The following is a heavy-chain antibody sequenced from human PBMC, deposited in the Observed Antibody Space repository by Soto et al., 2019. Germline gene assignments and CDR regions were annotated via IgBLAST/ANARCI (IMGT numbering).Heavy chain of an antibody. CDR1: GGSISSGGYY. J-gene: IGHJ4*02. D-gene: IGHD3-9*01. V-gene: IGHV4-31*03. CDR2: IYYSGST. CDR3: ARTPEYAILSGYYDY. Sequence: PSETLSLTCTVSGGSISSGGYYWSWIRQHPGKGLEWIGYIYYSGSTYYNPSLKSRVTISVDTSKNQFSLKLSSVTAADTAVYYCARTPEYAILSGYYDYWGQGTLVTVSS.